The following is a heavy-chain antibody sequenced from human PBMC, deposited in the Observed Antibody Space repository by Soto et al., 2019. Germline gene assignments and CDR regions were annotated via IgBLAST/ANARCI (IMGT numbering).Heavy chain of an antibody. CDR1: GFTFGDYA. D-gene: IGHD2-15*01. J-gene: IGHJ6*02. Sequence: PGGSLRLSCTASGFTFGDYAMSWVRQAPGKGLEWVGFIRSKAYGGTTEYAASVKGRFTISRDDSKSIAYLQMNSLKTEDTAVYYCTVVVAATPYYYYGMDVWGQGTTVTVSS. CDR3: TVVVAATPYYYYGMDV. V-gene: IGHV3-49*04. CDR2: IRSKAYGGTT.